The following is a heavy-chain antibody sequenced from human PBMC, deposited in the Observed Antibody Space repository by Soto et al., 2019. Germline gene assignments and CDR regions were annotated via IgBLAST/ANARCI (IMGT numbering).Heavy chain of an antibody. D-gene: IGHD1-1*01. CDR2: ISNDGSSK. CDR1: GFTFSSYA. CDR3: ARDRLPRASVATPGYLDY. Sequence: GGSLRLSXAASGFTFSSYAIHWVRQAPGKGLEWVAVISNDGSSKYYADSVKGRFTISRDNSWNTLDLQMNSLRAEDTAVYYCARDRLPRASVATPGYLDYWGQGSLVTVSS. V-gene: IGHV3-30-3*01. J-gene: IGHJ4*02.